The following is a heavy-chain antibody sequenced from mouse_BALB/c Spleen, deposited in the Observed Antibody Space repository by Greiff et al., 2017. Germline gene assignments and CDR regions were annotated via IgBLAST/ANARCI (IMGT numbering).Heavy chain of an antibody. CDR2: IWSGGST. CDR3: ASLITTVVGPAY. D-gene: IGHD1-1*01. V-gene: IGHV2-4-1*01. Sequence: VKVVESGPGLVQPSQSLSITCTVSGFSLTSYGVHWVRQSPGKGLEWLGVIWSGGSTDYNAAFISRLSISKDNSKSQVFFKMNSLQADDTAIYYCASLITTVVGPAYWGQGTTLTVSS. J-gene: IGHJ2*01. CDR1: GFSLTSYG.